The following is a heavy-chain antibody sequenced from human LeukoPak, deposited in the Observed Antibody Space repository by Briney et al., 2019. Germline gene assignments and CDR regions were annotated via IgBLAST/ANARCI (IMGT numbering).Heavy chain of an antibody. V-gene: IGHV4-34*01. J-gene: IGHJ3*02. D-gene: IGHD4-17*01. CDR3: ASKHNLGDYGVLTRFDI. CDR2: INHSGST. Sequence: SETLSLTCAVYGGSFSGYYWIWNPNRPGKGLKGIGKINHSGSTNYNPSLKSRVTISVDTSKNHFSLKLSSVTAADTAVYYCASKHNLGDYGVLTRFDIWGQGTMVNVSS. CDR1: GGSFSGYY.